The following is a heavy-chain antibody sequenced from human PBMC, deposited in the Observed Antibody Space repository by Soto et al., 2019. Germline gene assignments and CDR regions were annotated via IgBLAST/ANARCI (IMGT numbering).Heavy chain of an antibody. V-gene: IGHV1-46*01. CDR1: GYTFTSYY. Sequence: ASVKVSCKASGYTFTSYYMHWVRQAPGQGLEWMGIINPSGGSTSYAQKFQGRVTMTRDTSTSTVYMELSSLRSEDTAVYYCAREGCSLLGDYYDSSGYARYGMDVWGQGTTVTVSS. CDR3: AREGCSLLGDYYDSSGYARYGMDV. CDR2: INPSGGST. D-gene: IGHD3-22*01. J-gene: IGHJ6*02.